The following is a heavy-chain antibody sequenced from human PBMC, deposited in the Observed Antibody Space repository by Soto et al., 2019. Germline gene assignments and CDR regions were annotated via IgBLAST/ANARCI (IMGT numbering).Heavy chain of an antibody. V-gene: IGHV4-30-4*01. D-gene: IGHD4-4*01. CDR1: GGSISSGDYY. CDR2: IYYSGST. Sequence: PSETLSLTCTVSGGSISSGDYYWSWIRQPPGKGLEWIGYIYYSGSTYYNPSLKSRVTISVDTSKNQFSLKLSSVTAADTAVYYCAREGTTTVTYFDYWGQGTPVTVYS. J-gene: IGHJ4*02. CDR3: AREGTTTVTYFDY.